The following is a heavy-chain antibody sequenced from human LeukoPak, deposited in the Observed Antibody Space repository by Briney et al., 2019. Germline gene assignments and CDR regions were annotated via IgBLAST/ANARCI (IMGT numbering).Heavy chain of an antibody. CDR3: SGRYGPGPV. J-gene: IGHJ4*02. Sequence: ASVKVSCKASGYTFAAHHIHWVRQAPGQGLEWMGWILPDGRDTKYSQKFQDRMTLTTDTSTNTAYMELNSLIPDDTAVYYCSGRYGPGPVWGQGTLISASP. CDR2: ILPDGRDT. D-gene: IGHD3-10*01. CDR1: GYTFAAHH. V-gene: IGHV1-2*02.